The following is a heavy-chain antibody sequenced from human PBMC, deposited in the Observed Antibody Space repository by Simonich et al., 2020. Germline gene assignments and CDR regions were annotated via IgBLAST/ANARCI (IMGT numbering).Heavy chain of an antibody. CDR1: GYTFTGYY. V-gene: IGHV1-2*02. CDR3: ARDPVVPAAIRNAFDI. CDR2: INPNSGGT. J-gene: IGHJ3*02. Sequence: QVQLVQSGAEVKKPGASVKVSCKASGYTFTGYYMHWGRQAPGQGLEWMGVINPNSGGTNYAQKFQGRVTITRDTSISTAYMELSRLRSDDTAVYYCARDPVVPAAIRNAFDIWGQGTMVTVSS. D-gene: IGHD2-2*01.